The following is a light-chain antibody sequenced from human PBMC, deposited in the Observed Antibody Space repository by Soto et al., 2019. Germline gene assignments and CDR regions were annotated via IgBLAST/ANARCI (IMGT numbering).Light chain of an antibody. CDR3: QQYGNSPST. J-gene: IGKJ2*01. CDR1: QSVSINS. Sequence: EIVLTQSPGTLSLSPGDRATLSCRASQSVSINSLAWYQQQPGQAPRLLIYGASSRATGITDRFSGSGSGTDFTRAISRLDLEDFAISYCQQYGNSPSTFGQGTKLEIK. CDR2: GAS. V-gene: IGKV3-20*01.